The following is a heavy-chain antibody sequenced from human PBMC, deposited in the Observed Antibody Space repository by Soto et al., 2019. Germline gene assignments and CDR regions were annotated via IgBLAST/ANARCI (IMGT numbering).Heavy chain of an antibody. V-gene: IGHV1-69*12. CDR1: GGTFSSYA. CDR2: IIPIFGTT. CDR3: ARVVTVVKSFHYWYFDL. J-gene: IGHJ2*01. D-gene: IGHD2-15*01. Sequence: QVQLVQSGVEVKKPGSSVKVSCKASGGTFSSYAISWVRQAPGQGLEWMGGIIPIFGTTNYAQKFQGRVTITADESTSTAYMELSSLRSEDTAMYYCARVVTVVKSFHYWYFDLWGRGTLVTVSS.